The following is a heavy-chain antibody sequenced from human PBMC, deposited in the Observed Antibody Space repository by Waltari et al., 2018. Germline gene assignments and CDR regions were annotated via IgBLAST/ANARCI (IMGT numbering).Heavy chain of an antibody. CDR2: LRNGGGT. V-gene: IGHV4-4*08. CDR1: GDFPSDDH. J-gene: IGHJ4*02. Sequence: HVQLQESGPGLVKPSETLSLTCTVSGDFPSDDHWTWSRQAPGKGLKWIAYLRNGGGTKCTPSLQSRVTLSAVTSKKQFSLRLTSVTAADTAVYYCARLPTKYYDSLGWGFFDQWGQGILVTVSS. D-gene: IGHD3-22*01. CDR3: ARLPTKYYDSLGWGFFDQ.